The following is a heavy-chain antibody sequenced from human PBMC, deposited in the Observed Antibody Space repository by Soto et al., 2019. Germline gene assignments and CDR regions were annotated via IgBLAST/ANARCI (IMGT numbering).Heavy chain of an antibody. CDR2: ISGSSSTI. J-gene: IGHJ4*02. D-gene: IGHD1-26*01. CDR3: AGDSPSGSYFAY. V-gene: IGHV3-48*01. Sequence: GGSLRLSCAASGFTFSTYSMNWVRQAPGKGLEWVSYISGSSSTIYYADSVKGRFTVSRDNAKNLLYLQMNSLRAEDTAVYYCAGDSPSGSYFAYWGLGILVTVSS. CDR1: GFTFSTYS.